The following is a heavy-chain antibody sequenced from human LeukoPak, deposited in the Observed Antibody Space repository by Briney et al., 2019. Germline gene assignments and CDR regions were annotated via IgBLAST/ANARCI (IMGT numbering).Heavy chain of an antibody. CDR1: GGSLSSYY. CDR3: ARELAAAEDYPLNWFDP. J-gene: IGHJ5*02. CDR2: IYYSGST. V-gene: IGHV4-59*08. D-gene: IGHD6-13*01. Sequence: SETLSLTCTVSGGSLSSYYWSWIRQPPGKGLEWIGYIYYSGSTNYNPSLKSRVTISVDTSKNQFSLKLSSVTAADTAVYYCARELAAAEDYPLNWFDPWGQGTLVTVSS.